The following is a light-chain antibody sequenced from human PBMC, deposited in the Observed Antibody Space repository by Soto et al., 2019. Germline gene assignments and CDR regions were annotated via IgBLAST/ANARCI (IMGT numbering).Light chain of an antibody. J-gene: IGKJ1*01. CDR1: QSISSR. Sequence: DSQLTPSPTTLSASVGDIVTINCRASQSISSRLAWYQQKPGKAPKLLSYDAASLESGGPSRFSGSGSGTEFTLTLSSLQPDDFATYYCQQYDSYAWTFGQGTKVDIK. CDR3: QQYDSYAWT. V-gene: IGKV1-5*01. CDR2: DAA.